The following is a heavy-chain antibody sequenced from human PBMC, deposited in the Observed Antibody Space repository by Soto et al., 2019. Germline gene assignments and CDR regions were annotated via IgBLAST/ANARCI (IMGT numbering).Heavy chain of an antibody. CDR2: ISYDGSNK. CDR1: GFTFSSYG. CDR3: AREAYYYDSRGGAFDI. V-gene: IGHV3-30*03. D-gene: IGHD3-22*01. Sequence: QVQLVESGGGVVQPGRSLRLSCAASGFTFSSYGMHWVRQAPGKGLEWVAVISYDGSNKYYADSVKGRFTISRDNSKNTLYLQMNSLRAEDTAVYYCAREAYYYDSRGGAFDIWGQGTMVTVSS. J-gene: IGHJ3*02.